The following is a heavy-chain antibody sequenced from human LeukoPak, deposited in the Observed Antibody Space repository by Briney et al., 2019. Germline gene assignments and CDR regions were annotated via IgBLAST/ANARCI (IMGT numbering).Heavy chain of an antibody. CDR1: GGSIGSSSYY. V-gene: IGHV4-39*01. D-gene: IGHD3-22*01. CDR2: IYYSGST. Sequence: SETLSLTCTVSGGSIGSSSYYWGWIRQPPGKGLEWIGNIYYSGSTCYNPSLKSRVTISVDTSKNQFSLKLSSVTAADTAVYYCARGSGYYYGDFDYWGQGTLVTVSS. J-gene: IGHJ4*02. CDR3: ARGSGYYYGDFDY.